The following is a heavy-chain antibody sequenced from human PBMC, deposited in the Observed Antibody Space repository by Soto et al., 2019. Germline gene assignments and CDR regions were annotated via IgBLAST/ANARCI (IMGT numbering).Heavy chain of an antibody. V-gene: IGHV2-5*02. CDR3: AHKARGYSYCGMDV. D-gene: IGHD5-18*01. J-gene: IGHJ6*02. Sequence: QITLKESGPTLVKPTQTLTLTCTFSGFSLSTSGVGVGWIRQPPGKALEWLALIYWDDDKRYSPSLKSRLTTXKXTXXSQVVLTMTNMDPVDTATYYCAHKARGYSYCGMDVWGQGTTVTVSS. CDR1: GFSLSTSGVG. CDR2: IYWDDDK.